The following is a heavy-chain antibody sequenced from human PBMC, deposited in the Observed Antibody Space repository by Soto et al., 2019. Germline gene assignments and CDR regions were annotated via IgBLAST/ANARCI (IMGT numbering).Heavy chain of an antibody. CDR1: GGSISTYY. D-gene: IGHD5-12*01. CDR3: ARGRGYSGQRRVWFDP. J-gene: IGHJ5*02. Sequence: QLQLQESGPGLVKPSETLSLTCTVSGGSISTYYWNWIRQPPGKGLEWIGDIYYSGRTNYNPSLKSRVAISVDMSKNQFALNLSSVTPADTAVYYCARGRGYSGQRRVWFDPWGQGTLVTVSS. V-gene: IGHV4-59*01. CDR2: IYYSGRT.